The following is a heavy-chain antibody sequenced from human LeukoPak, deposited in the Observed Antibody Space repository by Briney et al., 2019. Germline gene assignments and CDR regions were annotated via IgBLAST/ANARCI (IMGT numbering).Heavy chain of an antibody. V-gene: IGHV4-34*01. CDR1: GGSFSGYY. CDR2: INHSGST. Sequence: SETLSLTCAVYGGSFSGYYWSWIRQPPGKGLEWIGEINHSGSTNYNPSLKSRVTISVDTSKNQFSLKLSSVTAADTAVYYCARVLEGAWGLGTLVTVSS. CDR3: ARVLEGA. J-gene: IGHJ5*02. D-gene: IGHD1-1*01.